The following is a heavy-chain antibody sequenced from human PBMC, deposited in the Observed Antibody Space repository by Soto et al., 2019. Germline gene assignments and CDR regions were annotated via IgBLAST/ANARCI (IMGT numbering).Heavy chain of an antibody. J-gene: IGHJ4*02. CDR1: GFTFSDYY. Sequence: GGSLRLSCAASGFTFSDYYMSWIRQAPGKGLEWVSYISSSSSYTNYADSVKGRFTISRDNAKNSLYLQMNSLRAEDTAVYYCARWGYPTYYYDSSGSRNFDYWGQGTLVTVSS. CDR3: ARWGYPTYYYDSSGSRNFDY. CDR2: ISSSSSYT. D-gene: IGHD3-22*01. V-gene: IGHV3-11*03.